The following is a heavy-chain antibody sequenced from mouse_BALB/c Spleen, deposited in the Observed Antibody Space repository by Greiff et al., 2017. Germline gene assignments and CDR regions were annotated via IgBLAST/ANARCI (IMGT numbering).Heavy chain of an antibody. V-gene: IGHV1-15*01. J-gene: IGHJ3*01. Sequence: QVQLKESGAELVRPGASVTLSCKASGYTFTDYEMHWVKQTPVHGLEWIGAIDPETGGTAYNQKFKGKATLTADKSSSTAYMELRSLTSEDSAVYYCTRRAYYLFAYWGQGTLVTVSA. CDR1: GYTFTDYE. CDR2: IDPETGGT. D-gene: IGHD2-10*01. CDR3: TRRAYYLFAY.